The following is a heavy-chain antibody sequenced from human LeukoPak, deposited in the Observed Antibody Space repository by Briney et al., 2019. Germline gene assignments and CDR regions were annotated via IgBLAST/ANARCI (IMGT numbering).Heavy chain of an antibody. D-gene: IGHD4-17*01. Sequence: GGSLRLSCEASGFTFSAYAMTWVRQAPGKGLEWVSSIGSDNKPHYSESVKGRFAISRDNSKSMLFLQLNSLRAEDTALYYCARGMTTVTNYYYGMDVWGQGTTVTVSS. CDR2: IGSDNKP. CDR3: ARGMTTVTNYYYGMDV. CDR1: GFTFSAYA. V-gene: IGHV3-23*05. J-gene: IGHJ6*02.